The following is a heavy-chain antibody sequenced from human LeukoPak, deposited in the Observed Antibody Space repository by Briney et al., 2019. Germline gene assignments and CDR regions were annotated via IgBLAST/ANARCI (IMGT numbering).Heavy chain of an antibody. Sequence: ASVKVSCKASGYTFTSYGINWVRQAPGQGLEWMGWISAYNGNTNYAQKLQGRVIMTTDTSTSTAYMELRSLRSDDTAVYYCARDHKPSYYYGSGSYSSYYYYYYMDVWGKGTTVTVSS. CDR3: ARDHKPSYYYGSGSYSSYYYYYYMDV. V-gene: IGHV1-18*01. J-gene: IGHJ6*03. CDR1: GYTFTSYG. D-gene: IGHD3-10*01. CDR2: ISAYNGNT.